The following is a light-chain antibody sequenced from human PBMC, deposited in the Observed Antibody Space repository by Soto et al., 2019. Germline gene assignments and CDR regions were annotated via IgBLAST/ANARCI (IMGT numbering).Light chain of an antibody. Sequence: EIVMTQSPATLSVSPGERATLSCRASQSFSSDLAWYHQKPGQAPRLLIYGASTGATGIPARFSGSGSGTEFTLTINSLQSEDYAVYYCQQYNNWPRTFGQGTKVDI. CDR3: QQYNNWPRT. V-gene: IGKV3-15*01. CDR1: QSFSSD. CDR2: GAS. J-gene: IGKJ1*01.